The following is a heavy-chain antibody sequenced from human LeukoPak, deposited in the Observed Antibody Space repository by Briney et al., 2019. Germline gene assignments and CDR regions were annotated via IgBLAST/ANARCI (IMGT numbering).Heavy chain of an antibody. CDR2: IIPIFGTA. D-gene: IGHD4-17*01. Sequence: GASVKVSCKASGGTFSSYAISWVRQAPGQGLEWMGRIIPIFGTANYAQKFQGRVTITTDESTSTAYMELSSLRSEDTAVYYCARGDYGDYQFDYWGQGTLVTASS. CDR1: GGTFSSYA. J-gene: IGHJ4*02. CDR3: ARGDYGDYQFDY. V-gene: IGHV1-69*05.